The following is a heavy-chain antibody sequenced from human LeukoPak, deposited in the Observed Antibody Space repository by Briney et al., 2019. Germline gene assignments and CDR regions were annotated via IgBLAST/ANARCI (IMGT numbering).Heavy chain of an antibody. Sequence: SETLSLTCAVYGGSFSGYYWSWIRQPPGKGLGWIGEINHSGSTNYNPSLKSRVTISVDTSKNQFPLKLSSVTAADTAVYYCARGSRAAGHDTWGQGTLVTVSS. J-gene: IGHJ5*02. D-gene: IGHD6-13*01. CDR3: ARGSRAAGHDT. V-gene: IGHV4-34*01. CDR2: INHSGST. CDR1: GGSFSGYY.